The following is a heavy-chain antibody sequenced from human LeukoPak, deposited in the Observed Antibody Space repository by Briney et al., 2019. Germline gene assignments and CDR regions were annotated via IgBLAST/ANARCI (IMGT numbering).Heavy chain of an antibody. D-gene: IGHD3-3*01. CDR2: VRLDGKI. CDR3: AREGGFFRPLDY. V-gene: IGHV4-4*02. Sequence: SETLSLTCGVSGGAVTSTNWWTWVRQPPGKGLEWIGEVRLDGKIHYNPSLQSRLTILVSLSENHISLRLTSVTAADTAVYYCAREGGFFRPLDYSGQGTLVTVSS. CDR1: GGAVTSTNW. J-gene: IGHJ4*02.